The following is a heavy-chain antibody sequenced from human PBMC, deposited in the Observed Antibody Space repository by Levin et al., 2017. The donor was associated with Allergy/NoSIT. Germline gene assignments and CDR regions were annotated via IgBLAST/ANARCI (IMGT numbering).Heavy chain of an antibody. CDR2: IYPGDSDT. Sequence: ASVKVSCKASGYSFSSHWIAWVRQMPGKGLELVGIIYPGDSDTRYSPSFQGQVTISADKSFNTAYLEWNNLKASDTAIYYCAGHDSTVTNNWFDPWGPGTLVTVSS. CDR3: AGHDSTVTNNWFDP. D-gene: IGHD4-17*01. V-gene: IGHV5-51*01. CDR1: GYSFSSHW. J-gene: IGHJ5*02.